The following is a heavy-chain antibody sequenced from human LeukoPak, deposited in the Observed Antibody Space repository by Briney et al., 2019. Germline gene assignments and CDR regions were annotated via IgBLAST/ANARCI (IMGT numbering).Heavy chain of an antibody. D-gene: IGHD3-10*01. CDR2: ISAYNGNT. Sequence: VASVKVSCKASGYTFTSYGISWVRQAPGQGLEWMGWISAYNGNTNYAQKLQGRVTMTTDTSTSTAYMELRSLRSDDTAVYYCAGVHGSGTYYYGMDVWGQGTTVTVSS. V-gene: IGHV1-18*01. CDR1: GYTFTSYG. CDR3: AGVHGSGTYYYGMDV. J-gene: IGHJ6*02.